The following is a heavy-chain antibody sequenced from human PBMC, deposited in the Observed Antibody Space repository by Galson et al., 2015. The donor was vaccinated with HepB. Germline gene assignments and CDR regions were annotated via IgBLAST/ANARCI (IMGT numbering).Heavy chain of an antibody. J-gene: IGHJ4*02. D-gene: IGHD6-6*01. CDR2: ISSKAYGGTT. CDR3: TRAGRRSSSSSFPDY. Sequence: SLRLSCAASGFTFGDYAMSWFRQAPGKGLEWVGFISSKAYGGTTEYAASVKGRFTISRDDSKSIAYLQMNSLKTEDTAVYYCTRAGRRSSSSSFPDYWGQGTLVTVSS. V-gene: IGHV3-49*03. CDR1: GFTFGDYA.